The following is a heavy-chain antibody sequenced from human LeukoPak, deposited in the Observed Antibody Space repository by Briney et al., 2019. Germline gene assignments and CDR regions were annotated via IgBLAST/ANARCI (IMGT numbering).Heavy chain of an antibody. Sequence: SETLSLTCSVSGDSITSRNYYRGWVRQPPGKGLEWIGTIYYSGSTYYNPSLKSRVTISVDTSKNRFSLQLTSVTAGDTAVYYCASRPGGPEYFGSGSSPWGQGTLVTVSS. CDR3: ASRPGGPEYFGSGSSP. CDR1: GDSITSRNYY. D-gene: IGHD3-10*01. CDR2: IYYSGST. V-gene: IGHV4-39*01. J-gene: IGHJ4*02.